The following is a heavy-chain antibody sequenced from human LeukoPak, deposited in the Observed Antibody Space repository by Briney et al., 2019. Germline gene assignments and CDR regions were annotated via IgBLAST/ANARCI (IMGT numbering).Heavy chain of an antibody. D-gene: IGHD5-18*01. Sequence: ASVKVSCKASGYTFTGYYMRWVRQAPGQGLEWMGWINPNSGGTNYAQKFQGRVTMTRDTSISTAYMELSRLRSDDTAVYYCASRGYSYGYGYFDYWGQGTLVTVSS. CDR2: INPNSGGT. V-gene: IGHV1-2*02. CDR1: GYTFTGYY. CDR3: ASRGYSYGYGYFDY. J-gene: IGHJ4*02.